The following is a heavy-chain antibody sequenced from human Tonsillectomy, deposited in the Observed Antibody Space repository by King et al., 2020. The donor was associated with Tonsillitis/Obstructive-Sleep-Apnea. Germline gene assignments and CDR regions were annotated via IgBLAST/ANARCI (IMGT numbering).Heavy chain of an antibody. Sequence: DVQLVQSGGGLVQPGGSLRLSCAASGFTFSSYDMHWVRQATGKGLELVSAIGTAGDTYYPGSVKGRFTISRENAKNSLYLQMNNLRAGDTAVYYGARGNRYYDILTGYNSNYYFDYWGQGTLVTVSS. CDR3: ARGNRYYDILTGYNSNYYFDY. CDR2: IGTAGDT. V-gene: IGHV3-13*04. CDR1: GFTFSSYD. D-gene: IGHD3-9*01. J-gene: IGHJ4*02.